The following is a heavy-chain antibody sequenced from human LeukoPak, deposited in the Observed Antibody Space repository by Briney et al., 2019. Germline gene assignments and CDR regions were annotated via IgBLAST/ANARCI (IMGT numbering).Heavy chain of an antibody. CDR3: AREPITMVRGVIWWFDP. Sequence: ASVKVSCKASGYTFTGYYMHWVRQAPGQGLEWMGWINPNSGGTNYAQKFQGRVTMTRDTSISTAYMELSRLRSDDTAVYYCAREPITMVRGVIWWFDPWGQGTLVTVSS. CDR2: INPNSGGT. J-gene: IGHJ5*02. V-gene: IGHV1-2*02. D-gene: IGHD3-10*01. CDR1: GYTFTGYY.